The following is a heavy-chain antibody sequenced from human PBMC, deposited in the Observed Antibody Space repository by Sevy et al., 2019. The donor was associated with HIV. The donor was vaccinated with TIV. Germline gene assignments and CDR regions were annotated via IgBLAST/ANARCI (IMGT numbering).Heavy chain of an antibody. CDR2: MNPNSGNT. CDR1: GYTFTSYD. J-gene: IGHJ4*02. CDR3: ARGVRGTMIRGVVDY. Sequence: ASVKVSCKASGYTFTSYDINWVRQATGQGLEWMGWMNPNSGNTGYAQKFQGRVTMTRNTSISTAYMGLSSLRSEDTAVYYWARGVRGTMIRGVVDYWGQGTLVTVSS. V-gene: IGHV1-8*01. D-gene: IGHD3-10*01.